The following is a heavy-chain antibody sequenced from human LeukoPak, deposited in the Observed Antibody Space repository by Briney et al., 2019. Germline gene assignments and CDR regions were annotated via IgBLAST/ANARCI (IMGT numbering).Heavy chain of an antibody. Sequence: ASVKVSCKASGYTFTSYGISWVRQAPGQGLEWMGWISAYNGNTNYAQKLQGRVTMTTDTSTSTAYMELRSLRSDDTAVCYCAREWGYGDHFDAFDIWGQGTMVTVSS. CDR2: ISAYNGNT. V-gene: IGHV1-18*01. J-gene: IGHJ3*02. D-gene: IGHD4-17*01. CDR3: AREWGYGDHFDAFDI. CDR1: GYTFTSYG.